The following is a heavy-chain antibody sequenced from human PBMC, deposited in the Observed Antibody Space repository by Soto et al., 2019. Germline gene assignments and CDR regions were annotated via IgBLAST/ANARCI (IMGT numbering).Heavy chain of an antibody. CDR3: ARVEEWFDAFDI. V-gene: IGHV1-69*13. J-gene: IGHJ3*02. CDR2: IIPIFGAA. Sequence: GASVKVSCKASGGTFSSYAISWVRQAPGQGLEWMGGIIPIFGAANYAQKFQGRVTITADESTSTAYMELSSLRSEDTAVYYCARVEEWFDAFDIWGQGTIVTVSS. D-gene: IGHD3-3*01. CDR1: GGTFSSYA.